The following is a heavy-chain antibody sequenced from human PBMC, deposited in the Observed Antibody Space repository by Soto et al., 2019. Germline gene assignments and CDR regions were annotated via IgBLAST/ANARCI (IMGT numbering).Heavy chain of an antibody. CDR2: IYHSGST. CDR1: GGSISSGGYS. V-gene: IGHV4-30-2*01. D-gene: IGHD6-19*01. J-gene: IGHJ6*02. CDR3: ARDKVDIGVSGTHYYYGMDV. Sequence: PSETLSLTCAVSGGSISSGGYSWSWIRQPPGKGLEWIGYIYHSGSTYYNPSLKSRVTISVDRSKNQFSLKLSSVTAADTAVYYCARDKVDIGVSGTHYYYGMDVWAQRTTVTVSS.